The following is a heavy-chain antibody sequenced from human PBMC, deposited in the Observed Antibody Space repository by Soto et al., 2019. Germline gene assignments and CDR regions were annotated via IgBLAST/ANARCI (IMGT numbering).Heavy chain of an antibody. CDR2: IYWDDDK. Sequence: QITLKESGPTLVKPTQTLTLTCTFSVFSLSTTGVGVGWIRQPPGKALDWLALIYWDDDKRYSPTLKSRLTITTDPSKNQVGLTIANMGPIDTATFYRGNATPVTTGGNYWGQGTLVTVSS. V-gene: IGHV2-5*02. J-gene: IGHJ4*02. CDR1: VFSLSTTGVG. CDR3: GNATPVTTGGNY. D-gene: IGHD4-17*01.